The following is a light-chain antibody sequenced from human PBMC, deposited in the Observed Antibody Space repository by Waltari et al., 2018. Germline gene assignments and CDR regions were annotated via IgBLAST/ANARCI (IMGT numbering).Light chain of an antibody. CDR2: EVI. CDR3: CSYAGSGTYI. Sequence: QSALTQPASVSGTPGQSITIPCPGTTSDVRNYNLVYWYQHHPGKAPKLMICEVIKWPSGVSDRFSGSKSGNTASLTISGLQAEDEADYYCCSYAGSGTYIFGTGTKVTVL. V-gene: IGLV2-23*02. CDR1: TSDVRNYNL. J-gene: IGLJ1*01.